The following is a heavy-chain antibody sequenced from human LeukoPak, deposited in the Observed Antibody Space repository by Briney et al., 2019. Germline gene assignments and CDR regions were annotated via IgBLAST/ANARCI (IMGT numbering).Heavy chain of an antibody. J-gene: IGHJ4*02. D-gene: IGHD1-14*01. Sequence: SETLSLTCTVSGGSISSYYWSWIRQPPGKGLEWIGYIYYSGSTNYNPSLKSRATISLDTSKNQFSLNLRSVTAADTAVYYCTKTARVPTDWGQGTLVTVSS. V-gene: IGHV4-59*01. CDR1: GGSISSYY. CDR2: IYYSGST. CDR3: TKTARVPTD.